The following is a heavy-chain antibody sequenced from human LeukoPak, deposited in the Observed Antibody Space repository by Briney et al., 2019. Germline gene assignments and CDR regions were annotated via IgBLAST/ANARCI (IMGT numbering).Heavy chain of an antibody. CDR3: ARVSWDSSTWCYCDY. D-gene: IGHD6-13*01. CDR1: GFSFSSYW. CDR2: IKQDGSEK. V-gene: IGHV3-7*01. J-gene: IGHJ4*02. Sequence: GGSLRLSCAASGFSFSSYWVTWVRQAPGKGLEWVANIKQDGSEKYYVDSVKGRFTISRDNAKNSLYLQMNSLRADDTAVYYCARVSWDSSTWCYCDYWGQGTLVTVSS.